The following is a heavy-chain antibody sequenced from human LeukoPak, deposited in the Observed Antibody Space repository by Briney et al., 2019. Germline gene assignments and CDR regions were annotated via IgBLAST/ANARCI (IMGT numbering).Heavy chain of an antibody. D-gene: IGHD1-26*01. CDR1: GFTFSTYA. J-gene: IGHJ4*02. V-gene: IGHV3-23*01. CDR3: AKDSRPHQWVIPQDY. CDR2: ISDSGGNI. Sequence: GGSLRLSCAASGFTFSTYAMSWVRQAPGKGLEWVSSISDSGGNIYYADSMGGRFTISRDNSKNTLYLQMNSLRVEDTAVYRCAKDSRPHQWVIPQDYWGQGTLVTVSS.